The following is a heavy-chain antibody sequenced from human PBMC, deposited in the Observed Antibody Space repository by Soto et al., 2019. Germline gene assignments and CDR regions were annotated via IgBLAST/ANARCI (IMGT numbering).Heavy chain of an antibody. J-gene: IGHJ6*02. V-gene: IGHV3-48*02. CDR1: GFTFSSYS. CDR2: ISSSSSTI. CDR3: ASQVDYSRVGYGMDV. Sequence: PGGSVRLSCAASGFTFSSYSMNWVRQAPGKGLEWVSYISSSSSTIYYADSVKGRFTISRDNAKNSLYLQMNSLRDEDTAVYYCASQVDYSRVGYGMDVWGQGTTVTVSS. D-gene: IGHD5-12*01.